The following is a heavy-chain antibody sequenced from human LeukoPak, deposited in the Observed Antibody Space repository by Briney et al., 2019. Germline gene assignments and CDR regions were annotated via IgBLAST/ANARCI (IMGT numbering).Heavy chain of an antibody. CDR3: AKDFPERPLVVAAHFYMDV. V-gene: IGHV3-30*02. D-gene: IGHD2-15*01. J-gene: IGHJ6*03. CDR1: GFTFSSYG. CDR2: IRYDGSNK. Sequence: GGSLRLSCAASGFTFSSYGIHWVRQAPGKGLEWVAFIRYDGSNKYYADSVKGRFTISRDNSKNTLYLQMNSLRAEDTAVYYCAKDFPERPLVVAAHFYMDVWGKGTTVTVSS.